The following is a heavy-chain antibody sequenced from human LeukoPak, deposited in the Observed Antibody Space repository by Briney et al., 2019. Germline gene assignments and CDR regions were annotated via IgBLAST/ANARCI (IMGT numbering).Heavy chain of an antibody. CDR3: ARENTVTRLVRAFDI. CDR1: GFTFSDYY. J-gene: IGHJ3*02. Sequence: GGSLRLSCAASGFTFSDYYMDWVRQAPGKGLEWVGRIRNKANSYTTEYAASVKGRFTISRDNSKNTLYLQVNSLRAEDTAVYYCARENTVTRLVRAFDIWGQGTMVTVSS. CDR2: IRNKANSYTT. V-gene: IGHV3-72*01. D-gene: IGHD4-17*01.